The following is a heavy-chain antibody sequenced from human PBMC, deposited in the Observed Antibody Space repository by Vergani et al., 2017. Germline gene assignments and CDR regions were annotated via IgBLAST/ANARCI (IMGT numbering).Heavy chain of an antibody. D-gene: IGHD2-2*01. V-gene: IGHV1-69*13. CDR1: GGPFKNSA. CDR3: ARAGVPAAALEGAVFDY. J-gene: IGHJ4*02. Sequence: QVQLVQSGAEVKKPGSSVKVSCKASGGPFKNSAFSWVRQVPGQGLEWMGGIIPIFGTANYAQKFQGRVTITADESTSTAYMELSSLRSEDTAVYYCARAGVPAAALEGAVFDYWGQGTLVTVSS. CDR2: IIPIFGTA.